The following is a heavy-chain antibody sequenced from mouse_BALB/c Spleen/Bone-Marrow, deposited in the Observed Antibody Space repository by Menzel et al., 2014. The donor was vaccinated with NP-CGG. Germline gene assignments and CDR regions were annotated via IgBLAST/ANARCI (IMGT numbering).Heavy chain of an antibody. V-gene: IGHV1-9*01. CDR1: GYTSSSYW. CDR3: TRQGFAC. Sequence: ESGPELMKPGASVKISCKATGYTSSSYWIEWVKQRPGHGLEWIGEILPGSGNTHYNEKFKGKATFTADTSSNTAYMQLSSLTSEDSAVYYCTRQGFACWGQGTLVTVSA. CDR2: ILPGSGNT. J-gene: IGHJ3*01.